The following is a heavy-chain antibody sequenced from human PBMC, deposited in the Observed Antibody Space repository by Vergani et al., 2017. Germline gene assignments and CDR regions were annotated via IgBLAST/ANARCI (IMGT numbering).Heavy chain of an antibody. Sequence: QVQLVQSGAEVKKPGSSVKVSCKASGGTFSSYTISWVRQAPGQGLEWMGRIIPILGIANYAQKFQGRVTITADKSTSTAYMELSSLRSEDTAVYYCARGSITMVRGVIPAFDIWGQGTMVTVSS. CDR2: IIPILGIA. CDR3: ARGSITMVRGVIPAFDI. V-gene: IGHV1-69*02. CDR1: GGTFSSYT. J-gene: IGHJ3*02. D-gene: IGHD3-10*01.